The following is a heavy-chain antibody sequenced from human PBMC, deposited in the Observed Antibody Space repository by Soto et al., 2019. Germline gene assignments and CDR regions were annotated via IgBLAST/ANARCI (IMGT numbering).Heavy chain of an antibody. J-gene: IGHJ6*02. V-gene: IGHV3-21*01. CDR1: GFTFSSYS. CDR3: ARDRPGTIFGVVRRNYYYYYYGMDV. CDR2: ISSSSSYI. Sequence: GGSLRLSCAASGFTFSSYSMNWVRQAPGKGLEWVSSISSSSSYIYYADSVKGRFTISRDNAKNSLYLQMNSLRAEDTAVYYCARDRPGTIFGVVRRNYYYYYYGMDVWGQGTTVTVSS. D-gene: IGHD3-3*01.